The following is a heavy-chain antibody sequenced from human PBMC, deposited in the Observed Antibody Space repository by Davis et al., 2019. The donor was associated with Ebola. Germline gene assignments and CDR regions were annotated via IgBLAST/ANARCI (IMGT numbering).Heavy chain of an antibody. Sequence: PSETLSLTCTVSGGSISSGGYYWSWIRQHPGKGLEWIGYIYYSGSTYYNPSLKSRVTISVDTSKNQFSLKLSSVTAADTAVYYCARGFVLVVYASGSAFDIWGQGTMVTVSS. CDR3: ARGFVLVVYASGSAFDI. D-gene: IGHD2-8*02. CDR1: GGSISSGGYY. V-gene: IGHV4-31*03. CDR2: IYYSGST. J-gene: IGHJ3*02.